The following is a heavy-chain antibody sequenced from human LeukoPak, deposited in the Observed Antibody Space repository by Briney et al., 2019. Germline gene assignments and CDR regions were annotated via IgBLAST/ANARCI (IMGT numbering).Heavy chain of an antibody. Sequence: SETLSLTCAVSGGSISSSNWWSWVHQPPGKGLEWIGEIYHSGSTNYNPSLKSRVTISVDTSKNQFSLKLSSVTAADTAVYYCAKGSYRYISFDYWGQGTLVTVSS. J-gene: IGHJ4*02. CDR1: GGSISSSNW. D-gene: IGHD3-16*02. CDR3: AKGSYRYISFDY. CDR2: IYHSGST. V-gene: IGHV4-4*02.